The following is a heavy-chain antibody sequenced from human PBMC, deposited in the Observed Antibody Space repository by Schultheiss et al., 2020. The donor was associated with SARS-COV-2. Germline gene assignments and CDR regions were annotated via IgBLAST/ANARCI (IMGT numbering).Heavy chain of an antibody. Sequence: SETLSLTCTVSGGSISSSNWWSWVRQPPGKGLEWIGEINHSGSTNYNPSLKSRVTISVDTSKNQFSLKLSSVTAADTAVYYCASKSYYDSSGYYYPDYWGQGTLVTVSS. CDR3: ASKSYYDSSGYYYPDY. D-gene: IGHD3-22*01. J-gene: IGHJ4*02. CDR1: GGSISSSNW. CDR2: INHSGST. V-gene: IGHV4-4*02.